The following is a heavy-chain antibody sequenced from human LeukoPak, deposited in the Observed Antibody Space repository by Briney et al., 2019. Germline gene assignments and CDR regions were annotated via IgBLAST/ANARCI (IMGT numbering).Heavy chain of an antibody. V-gene: IGHV4-34*01. CDR2: INHSGST. CDR1: GGSFSGYY. CDR3: ARGSHRRAWFDP. Sequence: SETLSLTCAVYGGSFSGYYWSWIRQPPGKGLEWIGEINHSGSTNYNPSLKSRVTISVDTSKNQFSLKLSSVTAADTAVYYCARGSHRRAWFDPWRQGTLVTVSS. J-gene: IGHJ5*02.